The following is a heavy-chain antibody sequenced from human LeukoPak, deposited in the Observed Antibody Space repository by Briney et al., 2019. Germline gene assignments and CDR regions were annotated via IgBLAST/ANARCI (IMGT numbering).Heavy chain of an antibody. CDR1: GGSISSYY. CDR3: ARGGLEYQLLSYFDY. V-gene: IGHV4-59*01. J-gene: IGHJ4*02. Sequence: SGTLSLTCTVTGGSISSYYWSWIRQPPGKGLEWIGYIYYSGSTNFNPSLKSRVIISVDTSKNQFSLKLSSVTAADTAVYYCARGGLEYQLLSYFDYWGQGTLVTVSS. CDR2: IYYSGST. D-gene: IGHD2-2*01.